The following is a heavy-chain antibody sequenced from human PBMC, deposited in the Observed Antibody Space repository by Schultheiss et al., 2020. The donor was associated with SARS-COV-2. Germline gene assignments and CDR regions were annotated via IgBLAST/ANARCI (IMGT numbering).Heavy chain of an antibody. CDR1: GFTFSSYS. Sequence: GGSLRLSCTASGFTFSSYSMNWVRQAPGKGLEWVSSISSSSSSIYYADSVKGRFTISRDNAKNSLYLQMNSLRAEDTAVYFCARDLGLQTTVTYDYWGQGTLVTVSS. CDR3: ARDLGLQTTVTYDY. CDR2: ISSSSSSI. J-gene: IGHJ4*02. D-gene: IGHD4-17*01. V-gene: IGHV3-21*01.